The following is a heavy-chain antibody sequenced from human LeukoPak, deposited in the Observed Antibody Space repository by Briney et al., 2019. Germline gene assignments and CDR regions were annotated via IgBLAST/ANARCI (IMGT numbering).Heavy chain of an antibody. CDR1: GYSFTNNY. Sequence: GASVKVSCKASGYSFTNNYIHWVRQAPGQGLEWMGMIYPRDGSTSYAQRFQDRVPVTRDTSTSTVHMELSGLRAEDTALYYCARDQEGFDYWGQGTLVTVSS. J-gene: IGHJ4*02. CDR3: ARDQEGFDY. V-gene: IGHV1-46*01. CDR2: IYPRDGST.